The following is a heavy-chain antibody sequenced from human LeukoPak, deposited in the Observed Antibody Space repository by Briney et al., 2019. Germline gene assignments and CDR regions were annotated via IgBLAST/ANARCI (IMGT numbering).Heavy chain of an antibody. V-gene: IGHV3-7*01. CDR2: MKEDESEE. CDR3: ARDRSAWYRKDAFDI. CDR1: GFTFSNYW. J-gene: IGHJ3*02. Sequence: GGSLRLSCAASGFTFSNYWMTWVRQAPGKGLEWVANMKEDESEEYYVDSVRGRSTISRDNAKNSLYLQMNSLRGEDTAVYYCARDRSAWYRKDAFDIWGQGTMVTVSS. D-gene: IGHD6-13*01.